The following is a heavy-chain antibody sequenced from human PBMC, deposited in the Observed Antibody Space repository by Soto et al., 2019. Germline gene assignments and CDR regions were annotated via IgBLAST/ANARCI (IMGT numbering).Heavy chain of an antibody. CDR3: ARVGLVTCTRGYYYGMDV. V-gene: IGHV1-46*03. Sequence: ASVKVSCKASGYTFTSYYMHWVRQAPGQGLEWMGIINPSGGSTSYAQKFQGRVTMTRDTSTSTVYMELSSLRSEDTAVYYCARVGLVTCTRGYYYGMDVWSQGTTVTVS. CDR2: INPSGGST. CDR1: GYTFTSYY. D-gene: IGHD1-26*01. J-gene: IGHJ6*02.